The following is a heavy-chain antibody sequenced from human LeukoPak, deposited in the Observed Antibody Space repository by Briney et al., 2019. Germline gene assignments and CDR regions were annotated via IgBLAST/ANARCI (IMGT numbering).Heavy chain of an antibody. CDR1: GFTFSSYW. D-gene: IGHD3-22*01. CDR2: IKEDGSER. J-gene: IGHJ4*02. Sequence: PGGSLRLSCAASGFTFSSYWMSWVRQAPGRGLEWVANIKEDGSERYYVDSVKGRFTISRDNAKNSLYLQMNSLRAEDTAVYYCARRHYYDHFDYWGQGTLVTVSS. CDR3: ARRHYYDHFDY. V-gene: IGHV3-7*01.